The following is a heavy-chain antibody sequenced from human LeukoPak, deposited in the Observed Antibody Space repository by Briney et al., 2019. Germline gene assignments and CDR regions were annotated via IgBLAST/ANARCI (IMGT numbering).Heavy chain of an antibody. J-gene: IGHJ4*02. CDR2: IYHSGST. CDR3: AREGSGYSTNFDY. CDR1: GYSISSGYY. V-gene: IGHV4-38-2*02. D-gene: IGHD3-3*01. Sequence: SETLSLTCTVSGYSISSGYYWGWIRQPPGKGLGWIGSIYHSGSTYHNPSLKSRVTISVDTSKNQFSLKLNSVTAADTAVYFCAREGSGYSTNFDYWGQGTLVTVSS.